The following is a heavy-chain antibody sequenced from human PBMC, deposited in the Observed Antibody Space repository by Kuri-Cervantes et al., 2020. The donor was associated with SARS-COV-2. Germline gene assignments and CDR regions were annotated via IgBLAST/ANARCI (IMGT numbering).Heavy chain of an antibody. CDR2: IRSKANSYAT. CDR3: AREHEYCSGGSCYGY. D-gene: IGHD2-15*01. J-gene: IGHJ4*02. Sequence: GESLKISCAASGFTFSGSAMHWVRQASGKGLEWVGRIRSKANSYATAYAASVKGRFTISRDDSKNTAYLQMNSLKTEDTAVYYCAREHEYCSGGSCYGYWGQGALVTVSS. CDR1: GFTFSGSA. V-gene: IGHV3-73*01.